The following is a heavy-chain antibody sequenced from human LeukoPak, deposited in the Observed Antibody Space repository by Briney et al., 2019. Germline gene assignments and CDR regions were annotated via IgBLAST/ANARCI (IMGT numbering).Heavy chain of an antibody. CDR3: ARVRDSFDY. Sequence: SETLSLTCTVSGDSISNSVYYWSCIRQPPGKGLERIGYIHHSGAPYYRPTLKSRLTISVDTSKNQISLQLSSVTAADTAVYYCARVRDSFDYWGQGTLVTVSS. CDR1: GDSISNSVYY. CDR2: IHHSGAP. V-gene: IGHV4-31*02. J-gene: IGHJ4*02.